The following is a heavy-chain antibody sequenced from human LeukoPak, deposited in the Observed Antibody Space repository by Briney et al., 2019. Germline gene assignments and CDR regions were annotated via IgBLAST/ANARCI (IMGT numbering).Heavy chain of an antibody. D-gene: IGHD5-18*01. J-gene: IGHJ4*02. Sequence: GGSLRLSCAASGFTFSNYEFNWVRQAPGKGLEWVPYISSSDRNIYYADSVKGRFTISRDNAKNSLYLQMNSLRAEDTAVYYCARDLVQLWSKDYWGQGTLVTVSS. CDR2: ISSSDRNI. V-gene: IGHV3-48*03. CDR3: ARDLVQLWSKDY. CDR1: GFTFSNYE.